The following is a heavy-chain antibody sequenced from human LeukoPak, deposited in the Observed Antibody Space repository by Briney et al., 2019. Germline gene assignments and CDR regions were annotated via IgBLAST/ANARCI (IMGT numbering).Heavy chain of an antibody. CDR1: GGSISSYY. CDR2: IYTSGST. Sequence: PSETLSLTCTVSGGSISSYYWSWIRQPAGKGLEWIGRIYTSGSTNYNPSLKSRVTMSVDTSKNQFSLKLSSVTAADTAVYYCARGGVRGVIYWFDPWGQGTLVTVSS. V-gene: IGHV4-4*07. J-gene: IGHJ5*02. D-gene: IGHD3-10*01. CDR3: ARGGVRGVIYWFDP.